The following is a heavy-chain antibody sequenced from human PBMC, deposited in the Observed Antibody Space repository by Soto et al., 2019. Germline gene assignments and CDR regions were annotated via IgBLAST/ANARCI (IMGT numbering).Heavy chain of an antibody. CDR1: GGAISSYC. CDR2: IYYSGST. D-gene: IGHD3-22*01. Sequence: SGSLGLTCTVSGGAISSYCWSWIRQPPGKGLEWIGYIYYSGSTNYNPSLKSRVTISVDTSKNQFSLKLSSVTAADTAVYYCARSQDYYDSSGYYYVWSRDAFDIWGQGTMVTVSS. V-gene: IGHV4-59*07. J-gene: IGHJ3*02. CDR3: ARSQDYYDSSGYYYVWSRDAFDI.